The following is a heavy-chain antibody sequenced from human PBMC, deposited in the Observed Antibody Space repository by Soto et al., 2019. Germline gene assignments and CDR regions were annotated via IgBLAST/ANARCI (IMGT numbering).Heavy chain of an antibody. CDR2: IYYSGST. J-gene: IGHJ6*02. V-gene: IGHV4-31*01. CDR3: SRSSRYSTDV. CDR1: GGSINSGGYY. D-gene: IGHD6-13*01. Sequence: SETLSLTCTVSGGSINSGGYYWSWIRQHPGKGLEWIGYIYYSGSTFYNPSLRSQVTVSVDTSKNQFSLNVTSVTAADTAVYYCSRSSRYSTDVWGQGTTVTVSS.